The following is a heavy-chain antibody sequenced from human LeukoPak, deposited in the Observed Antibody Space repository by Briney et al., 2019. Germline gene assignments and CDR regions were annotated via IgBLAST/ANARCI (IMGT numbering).Heavy chain of an antibody. V-gene: IGHV4-59*08. CDR2: IYHSGSS. CDR1: GDSFSNH. CDR3: ARRFHRANAFDI. Sequence: SETLSLTCTVSGDSFSNHWSWIRQPPGKGPEWIGFIYHSGSSNYNPSLKSRVTISVDTSKNQFSLKLSSVTAADTAVYYCARRFHRANAFDIWGRGTMVAVSS. J-gene: IGHJ3*02.